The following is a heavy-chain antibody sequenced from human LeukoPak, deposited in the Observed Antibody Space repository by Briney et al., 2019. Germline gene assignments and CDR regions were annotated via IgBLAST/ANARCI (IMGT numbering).Heavy chain of an antibody. Sequence: PSETLSLTCAVYGGSFSGYYWSWIRQPPGHGLEWIGEINHSGSTNYNPSLKSRVTISVDTSKNQFSLKLSSVTAADTAVYYCALRASGYYLTIDYWGQGTLVTVSS. D-gene: IGHD3-22*01. V-gene: IGHV4-34*01. CDR3: ALRASGYYLTIDY. CDR1: GGSFSGYY. J-gene: IGHJ4*02. CDR2: INHSGST.